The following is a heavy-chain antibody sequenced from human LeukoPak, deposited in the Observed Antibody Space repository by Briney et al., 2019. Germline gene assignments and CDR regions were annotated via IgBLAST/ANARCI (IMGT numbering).Heavy chain of an antibody. CDR3: AREGVGVVPAANWFDP. CDR2: ISSSSSYI. D-gene: IGHD2-2*01. CDR1: GFTFSSYS. J-gene: IGHJ5*02. Sequence: GGSLRLSCAASGFTFSSYSMNWVRQAPGKGLEWVSSISSSSSYIYYADSVKGRFTISRDNAKNSLYLQMNSLRAGDTAVYYCAREGVGVVPAANWFDPWGQGTLVTVSS. V-gene: IGHV3-21*01.